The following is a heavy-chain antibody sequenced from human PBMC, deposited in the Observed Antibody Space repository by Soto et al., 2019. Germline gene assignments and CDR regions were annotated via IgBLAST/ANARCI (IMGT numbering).Heavy chain of an antibody. CDR2: ISWNSGSI. CDR3: AKDMLPLEYYYYMDV. CDR1: GFTFDDYA. V-gene: IGHV3-9*01. J-gene: IGHJ6*03. Sequence: GGSLRLSCAASGFTFDDYAMHWVRQAPGKGLEWVSGISWNSGSIGYADSVKGRFTISRDNAKKSLYLQMNSLRAEDTALYYCAKDMLPLEYYYYMDVWGKGTTVTVSS.